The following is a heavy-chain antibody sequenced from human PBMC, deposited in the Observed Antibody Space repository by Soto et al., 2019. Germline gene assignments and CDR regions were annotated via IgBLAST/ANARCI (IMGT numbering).Heavy chain of an antibody. CDR2: IYYSGST. Sequence: SETLSISCTVSGGSICSYYWGWIRQPPGKGLEWIGYIYYSGSTNYNPSLKSRVTISVDMSKNHLSLKLRSVTAADTAIYYCVTFVVVSAYFDYWGQGTLVTVSS. D-gene: IGHD2-15*01. CDR1: GGSICSYY. V-gene: IGHV4-59*08. J-gene: IGHJ4*02. CDR3: VTFVVVSAYFDY.